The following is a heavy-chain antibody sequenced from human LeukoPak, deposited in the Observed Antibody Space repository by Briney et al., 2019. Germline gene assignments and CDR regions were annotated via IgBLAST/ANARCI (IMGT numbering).Heavy chain of an antibody. V-gene: IGHV3-74*01. CDR2: INSDGSST. CDR3: ARDRCSGGSCYSVKY. CDR1: GFTFSSYW. Sequence: GGSLRLSCAASGFTFSSYWMHWVRQAPGKGLLWVSRINSDGSSTSYADSVKGRFTISRDNAKNTLYLQMNSLRAEDTAVYYCARDRCSGGSCYSVKYWGQGTLVTVSS. J-gene: IGHJ4*02. D-gene: IGHD2-15*01.